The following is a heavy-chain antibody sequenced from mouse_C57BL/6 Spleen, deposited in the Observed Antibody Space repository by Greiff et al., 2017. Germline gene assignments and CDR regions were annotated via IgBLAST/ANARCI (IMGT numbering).Heavy chain of an antibody. J-gene: IGHJ3*01. CDR3: ARCGSSSAWFAY. D-gene: IGHD1-1*01. CDR2: IYPGDGDT. CDR1: GYAFSSSW. Sequence: QVQLKESGPELVKPGASVKISCKASGYAFSSSWMNWVKQRPGKGLEWIGRIYPGDGDTNYNGKFKGKATLTADKSSSTAYMQLSSLTSEDSAVYFCARCGSSSAWFAYWGQGTLVTVSA. V-gene: IGHV1-82*01.